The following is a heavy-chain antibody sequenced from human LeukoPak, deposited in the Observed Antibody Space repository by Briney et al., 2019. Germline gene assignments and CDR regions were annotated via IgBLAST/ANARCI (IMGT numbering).Heavy chain of an antibody. CDR2: MNANSGNT. CDR3: ARGFSATTTRDY. V-gene: IGHV1-8*01. Sequence: GASVKVSCNAAGYTFTSYDINGGRQSTGQGLGWMGLMNANSGNTVYAQRLQGRVTMNRSTSISTDYMELSNLRSDDTAVYFCARGFSATTTRDYWGQETLVTVS. D-gene: IGHD4-17*01. CDR1: GYTFTSYD. J-gene: IGHJ4*02.